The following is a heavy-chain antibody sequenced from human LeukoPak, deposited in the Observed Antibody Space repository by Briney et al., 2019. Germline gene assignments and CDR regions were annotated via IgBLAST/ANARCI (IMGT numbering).Heavy chain of an antibody. D-gene: IGHD6-13*01. J-gene: IGHJ4*02. V-gene: IGHV1-46*01. Sequence: ASVNVSCKASGYTFTSYYMHWVRQAPGQGLEWMGIINPSGGSTSYAQKFQGRVTMTRDTSTSTVYMELSSLRSEDTAVYYCARDSGDDSSSWYEVYYWGQGTLVTVSS. CDR1: GYTFTSYY. CDR2: INPSGGST. CDR3: ARDSGDDSSSWYEVYY.